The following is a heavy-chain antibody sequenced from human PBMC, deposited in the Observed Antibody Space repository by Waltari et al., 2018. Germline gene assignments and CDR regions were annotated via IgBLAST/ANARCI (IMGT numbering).Heavy chain of an antibody. D-gene: IGHD6-6*01. Sequence: QVKLVQSGAEVKKPGASVTVSRKASGYTFTSYDINWLRQATGQWLEWMGWMNPNSGNTGYAQKFQGRVTMTRNTSISTAYMELSSLRSEDTAVYYCARAARPTYYYYYGMDVWGQGTTVTVSS. V-gene: IGHV1-8*01. CDR2: MNPNSGNT. J-gene: IGHJ6*02. CDR1: GYTFTSYD. CDR3: ARAARPTYYYYYGMDV.